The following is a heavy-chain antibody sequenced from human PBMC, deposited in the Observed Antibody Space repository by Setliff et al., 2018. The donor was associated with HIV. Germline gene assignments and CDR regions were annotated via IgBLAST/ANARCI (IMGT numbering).Heavy chain of an antibody. V-gene: IGHV1-8*02. CDR1: GYTFTSYD. CDR2: MNPDSGHT. CDR3: ATDAYHDSLTGPTPGAFDI. J-gene: IGHJ3*02. Sequence: ASVKVSCKASGYTFTSYDINWVRQATGQGLEWMGWMNPDSGHTGYAQKFQGRVTMTEDTATDTAYMELSSLRSEDTAVYYCATDAYHDSLTGPTPGAFDIWGQGTMVTVSS. D-gene: IGHD3-9*01.